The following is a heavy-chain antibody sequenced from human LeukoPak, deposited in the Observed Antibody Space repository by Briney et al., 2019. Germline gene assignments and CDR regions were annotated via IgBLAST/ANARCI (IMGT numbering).Heavy chain of an antibody. D-gene: IGHD3-16*01. CDR2: INPNSGGT. CDR1: GYTFSDYY. V-gene: IGHV1-2*02. J-gene: IGHJ2*01. Sequence: EASVKVSCKASGYTFSDYYIHWLRQAPGQGLAWMGWINPNSGGTKYAQKLQDRVTLTRDTSTSTAYMELSRLRSDDTAVYFCARDLRIGDHWYFDLWGRGTLVTVSS. CDR3: ARDLRIGDHWYFDL.